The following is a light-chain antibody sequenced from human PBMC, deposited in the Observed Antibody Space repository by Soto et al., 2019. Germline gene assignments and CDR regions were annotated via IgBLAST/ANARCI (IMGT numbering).Light chain of an antibody. J-gene: IGKJ5*01. CDR1: QTTSPKY. Sequence: EIELTQSPGTLSLSPGESATLSCRVSQTTSPKYVAWYRQIPGQAPRLLIYDASNRATGIPDRFSGGGSGTDFTLTISSLEPEDFAVYYCQQRSNLPPTFGQGTRLEIK. V-gene: IGKV3D-20*02. CDR2: DAS. CDR3: QQRSNLPPT.